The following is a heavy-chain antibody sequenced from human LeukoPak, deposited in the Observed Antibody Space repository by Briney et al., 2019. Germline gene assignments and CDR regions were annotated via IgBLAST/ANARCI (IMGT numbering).Heavy chain of an antibody. CDR2: ISSTDAGT. D-gene: IGHD4-17*01. J-gene: IGHJ6*03. CDR3: AKLGDYAYYYYYYMDV. V-gene: IGHV3-23*01. Sequence: PGGSLRLSCAASGFSLSSYAMSWVRQAPGKGLEWVSAISSTDAGTYHADSVRGRFTISRDNSKNTLYLQMNSLRAEDTAVYYCAKLGDYAYYYYYYMDVWGKGTTVTVSS. CDR1: GFSLSSYA.